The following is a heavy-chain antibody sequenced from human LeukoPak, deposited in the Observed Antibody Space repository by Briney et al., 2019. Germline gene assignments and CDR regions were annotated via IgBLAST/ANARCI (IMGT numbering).Heavy chain of an antibody. CDR3: AKGYYDYVWGSYYFDY. CDR2: ITSRGEST. Sequence: GGSLRLSCAASGFTFSIYAMSWVRQAPGKGLQWVSSITSRGESTWYVDSVKGRFTITRDNSENTLYLQMHSLRAEDTAVYYCAKGYYDYVWGSYYFDYWGQGTLVTVSS. V-gene: IGHV3-23*01. J-gene: IGHJ4*02. CDR1: GFTFSIYA. D-gene: IGHD3-16*01.